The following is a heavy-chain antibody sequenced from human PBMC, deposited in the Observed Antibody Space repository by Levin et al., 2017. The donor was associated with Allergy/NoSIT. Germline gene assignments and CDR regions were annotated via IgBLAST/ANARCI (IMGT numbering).Heavy chain of an antibody. CDR3: ARVFSSSSGRPIDY. CDR1: GGSISSYY. D-gene: IGHD6-6*01. CDR2: IYNSGST. Sequence: ETLSLTCTVSGGSISSYYWSWIRQPPGKGLEWIGYIYNSGSTNYNPSLKSRVTLSVDTSKNQFSLKVSSVTAADTAVYYCARVFSSSSGRPIDYWGQGTLVTVSS. J-gene: IGHJ4*02. V-gene: IGHV4-59*01.